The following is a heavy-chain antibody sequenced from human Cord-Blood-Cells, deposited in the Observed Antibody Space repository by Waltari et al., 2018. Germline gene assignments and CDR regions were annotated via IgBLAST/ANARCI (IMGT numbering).Heavy chain of an antibody. V-gene: IGHV3-7*01. J-gene: IGHJ4*02. CDR1: GFTFSSYW. CDR3: ARDRGGLKGDY. Sequence: EVQLVESGGGLVQPGGSLRLSCAASGFTFSSYWMSWVRQAPGKGLEWVANIKQDGSGKYYVDSVKGRFTIARDNAKNSLYLQMNSLRAEDTAVYYCARDRGGLKGDYWGQGTLVTVSS. D-gene: IGHD3-10*01. CDR2: IKQDGSGK.